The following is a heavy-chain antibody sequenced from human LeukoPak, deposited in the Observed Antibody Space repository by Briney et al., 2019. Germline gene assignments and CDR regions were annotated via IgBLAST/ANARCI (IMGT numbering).Heavy chain of an antibody. CDR3: AKASIITMVRGPVFQH. J-gene: IGHJ1*01. Sequence: GGSLRLSCAASGFTFSSYAMSWVRQAPGKGLEWVSAISGSGGSTYYADSVKGRFTISRDNSKNTPYLQMNSLRAEDTAVYYCAKASIITMVRGPVFQHWGQGTLVTVSS. V-gene: IGHV3-23*01. CDR1: GFTFSSYA. D-gene: IGHD3-10*01. CDR2: ISGSGGST.